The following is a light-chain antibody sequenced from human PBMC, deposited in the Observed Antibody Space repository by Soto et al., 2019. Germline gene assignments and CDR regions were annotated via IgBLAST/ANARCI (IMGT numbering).Light chain of an antibody. CDR1: QSISTW. CDR3: QHYDNWPPWT. CDR2: EAS. V-gene: IGKV1-5*01. J-gene: IGKJ1*01. Sequence: DIHMTQSPPTLSSSVGDRVTIPSGLSQSISTWLAWYQQKPGKVPKLLIYEASSLESGVPSRFSGSGSGTEFTLTISSLQSEDFALYYCQHYDNWPPWTFGQGTKVDI.